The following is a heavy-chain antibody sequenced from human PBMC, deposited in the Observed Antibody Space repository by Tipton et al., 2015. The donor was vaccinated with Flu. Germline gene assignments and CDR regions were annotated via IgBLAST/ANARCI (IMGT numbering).Heavy chain of an antibody. CDR1: GGSISSVEYY. D-gene: IGHD3-10*01. Sequence: LSCSVSGGSISSVEYYWSWIRQPPGKGLEWIGYISYSGNTYYNPSLRGRLTFSLDTSKNQFSLKLTSVTAADTAVYYCASPSGSGNYYYNTLDVWGQGTTVTVSS. V-gene: IGHV4-30-4*01. CDR3: ASPSGSGNYYYNTLDV. CDR2: ISYSGNT. J-gene: IGHJ6*02.